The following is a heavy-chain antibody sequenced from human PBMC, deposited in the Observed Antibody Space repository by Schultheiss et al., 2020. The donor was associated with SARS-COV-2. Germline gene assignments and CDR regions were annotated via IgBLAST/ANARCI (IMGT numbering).Heavy chain of an antibody. CDR3: ASLSRGGWYVHY. V-gene: IGHV4-34*01. D-gene: IGHD6-19*01. CDR1: GGSFSGYY. CDR2: IYYSGST. Sequence: GSLRLSCAVYGGSFSGYYWGWIRQPPGKGLEWIGSIYYSGSTYYNPSLKSRVTISVDTSKNQFSLQLSSVTAADTAVYYCASLSRGGWYVHYWGQGTLVTISS. J-gene: IGHJ4*02.